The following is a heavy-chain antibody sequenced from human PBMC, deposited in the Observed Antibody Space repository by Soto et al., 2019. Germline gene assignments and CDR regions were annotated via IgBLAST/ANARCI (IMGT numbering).Heavy chain of an antibody. J-gene: IGHJ6*02. Sequence: GESLKISCKGSGYSFTSYWISWVRQMPGKGLEWMGRIDPSDSYTNYSPSFRGHVTISADKSISTAYLQWSSLKASDTAMYYCARLYREGRYYYGMDVWGQGTTVTVSS. CDR3: ARLYREGRYYYGMDV. CDR1: GYSFTSYW. V-gene: IGHV5-10-1*01. D-gene: IGHD3-16*02. CDR2: IDPSDSYT.